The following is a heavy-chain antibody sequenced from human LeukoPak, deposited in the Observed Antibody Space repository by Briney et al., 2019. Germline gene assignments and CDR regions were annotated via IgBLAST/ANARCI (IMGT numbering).Heavy chain of an antibody. Sequence: GGSLRLSCAASGFSFSRYAMSWVRQAPGKGLEWVSAISGSGGSTYYADSVKGRFTISRDNSKNTLYLQMNSLRAEDTAVYYCAKEIGGYYGSGSYSYYYGMDVWGQGTTVTVSS. CDR3: AKEIGGYYGSGSYSYYYGMDV. CDR2: ISGSGGST. V-gene: IGHV3-23*01. CDR1: GFSFSRYA. J-gene: IGHJ6*02. D-gene: IGHD3-10*01.